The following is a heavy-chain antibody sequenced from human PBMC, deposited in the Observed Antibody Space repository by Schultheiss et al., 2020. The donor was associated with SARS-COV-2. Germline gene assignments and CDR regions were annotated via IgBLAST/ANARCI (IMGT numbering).Heavy chain of an antibody. CDR2: ISYDGSNK. J-gene: IGHJ3*02. CDR1: GFTFSSYA. V-gene: IGHV3-30*04. Sequence: GGSLRLSCAASGFTFSSYAMHWVRQAPGKGLEWVAVISYDGSNKYYADSVKGRFTISRDNSKNTLYLQMNSLRAEDTAVYYCAKDESIVLVVYAPAFDIWGQGTMVTVSS. D-gene: IGHD2-8*02. CDR3: AKDESIVLVVYAPAFDI.